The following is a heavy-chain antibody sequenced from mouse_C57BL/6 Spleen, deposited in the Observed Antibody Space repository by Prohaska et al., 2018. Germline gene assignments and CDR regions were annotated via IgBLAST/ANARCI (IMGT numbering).Heavy chain of an antibody. V-gene: IGHV7-3*01. D-gene: IGHD2-13*01. CDR2: IRNKANGYTT. Sequence: EVKLVESGGGLVQPGGSLSLSCAASGFTFTDYYMSWVRQPPWNALAWLDFIRNKANGYTTEYSASVKGRFTISRDNSQSILYLKMNALRTEDSATYYCARYWGLLNFDYWGQGTTLTVSS. J-gene: IGHJ2*01. CDR3: ARYWGLLNFDY. CDR1: GFTFTDYY.